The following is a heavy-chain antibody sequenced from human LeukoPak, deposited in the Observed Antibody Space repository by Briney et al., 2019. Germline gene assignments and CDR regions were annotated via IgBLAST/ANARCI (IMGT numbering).Heavy chain of an antibody. Sequence: GRSLRLSCAASGXTFSSYAMHWVRQAPGKGLEWVAVISYDGSNKYYADSVKGRFTISRDNSKNTLYLQMNSLRAEDTAVYYCARDYGDSYYGMDVWGQGTSVTVSS. V-gene: IGHV3-30-3*01. J-gene: IGHJ6*02. D-gene: IGHD4-17*01. CDR2: ISYDGSNK. CDR3: ARDYGDSYYGMDV. CDR1: GXTFSSYA.